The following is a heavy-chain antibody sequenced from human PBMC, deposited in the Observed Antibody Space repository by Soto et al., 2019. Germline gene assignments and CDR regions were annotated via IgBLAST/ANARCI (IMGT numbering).Heavy chain of an antibody. CDR3: ARDFYGGYTYGPGDY. D-gene: IGHD5-18*01. Sequence: EVQLVESGGGLVQPGGSPRLSCAASGFMFSAYWMSWVRQAPGKGLEWVANIHGDGGKIYYVDSVKGRFTISRDNAKRSLYLQMNSLRAEDTAVYYCARDFYGGYTYGPGDYWGQGALVAVSS. V-gene: IGHV3-7*01. CDR1: GFMFSAYW. J-gene: IGHJ4*02. CDR2: IHGDGGKI.